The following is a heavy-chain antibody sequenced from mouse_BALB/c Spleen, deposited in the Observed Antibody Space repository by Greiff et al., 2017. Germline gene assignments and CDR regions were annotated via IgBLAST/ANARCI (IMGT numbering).Heavy chain of an antibody. CDR2: ISYDGSN. D-gene: IGHD2-14*01. Sequence: EVKLMESGPGLVKPSQSLSLTCSVTGYSITSGYYWNWIRQFPGNKLEWMGYISYDGSNNYNPSLKNRISITRDTSKNQFFLKLNSVTTEDTATYYCARDKVRFDYWGQGTTLTVSS. V-gene: IGHV3-6*02. CDR3: ARDKVRFDY. CDR1: GYSITSGYY. J-gene: IGHJ2*01.